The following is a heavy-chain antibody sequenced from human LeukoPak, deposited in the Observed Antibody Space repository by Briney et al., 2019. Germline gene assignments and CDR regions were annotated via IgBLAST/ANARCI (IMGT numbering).Heavy chain of an antibody. D-gene: IGHD2-15*01. CDR2: ISSSGSTE. CDR1: GFTFSNYE. V-gene: IGHV3-48*03. J-gene: IGHJ4*02. Sequence: PGGSLRLSCAGSGFTFSNYEMNWVRQAPGKGLEWVSFISSSGSTEYYADSVKGRFIISKDNAKNTLYLQMNSLRAEDTAVYYCAKDMAYCSGGSCYFLRGDGCRFDYWGQGTLVTVSS. CDR3: AKDMAYCSGGSCYFLRGDGCRFDY.